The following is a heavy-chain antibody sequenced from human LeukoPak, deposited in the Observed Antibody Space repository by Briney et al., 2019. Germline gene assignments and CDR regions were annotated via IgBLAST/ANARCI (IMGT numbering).Heavy chain of an antibody. J-gene: IGHJ6*03. CDR2: IYYSGST. Sequence: PSESLSLTCTLSAGSISSSSYYWGWIRQPPGKGLEWIGSIYYSGSTYYNPSLKRRVTISVDTSKNHFSLKLSSVTAADTAVYYCARLSDYYDSSGYRHYYYMDVWGKGTTVTVSS. D-gene: IGHD3-22*01. CDR3: ARLSDYYDSSGYRHYYYMDV. CDR1: AGSISSSSYY. V-gene: IGHV4-39*02.